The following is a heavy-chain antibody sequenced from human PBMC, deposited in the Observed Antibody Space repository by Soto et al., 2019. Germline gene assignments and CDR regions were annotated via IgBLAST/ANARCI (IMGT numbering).Heavy chain of an antibody. CDR2: ISAYNGNT. J-gene: IGHJ4*02. Sequence: GASVKVSCKASGYTFTSYGISWVRQAPGQGLEWMGWISAYNGNTNYAQKLQGRVTMTTDTSTSTAYMELRSLRSDDTAVYYCARANFITIFGGTDIGYFDYWGQGTLVTVSS. V-gene: IGHV1-18*01. CDR3: ARANFITIFGGTDIGYFDY. CDR1: GYTFTSYG. D-gene: IGHD3-3*01.